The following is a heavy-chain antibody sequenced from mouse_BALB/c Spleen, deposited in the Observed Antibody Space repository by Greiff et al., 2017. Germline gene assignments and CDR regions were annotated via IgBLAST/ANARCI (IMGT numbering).Heavy chain of an antibody. CDR1: GYTFTDYE. J-gene: IGHJ4*01. CDR3: TRVRYFFMDY. D-gene: IGHD2-14*01. V-gene: IGHV1-15*01. CDR2: IDPETGGT. Sequence: VQLQQSGAELVRPGASVTLSCKASGYTFTDYEMHWVKQTPVHGLEWIGAIDPETGGTAYNQKFKGKATLTADKSSSTAYMELRSLTSEDSAVYYCTRVRYFFMDYWGQGTSVTVSS.